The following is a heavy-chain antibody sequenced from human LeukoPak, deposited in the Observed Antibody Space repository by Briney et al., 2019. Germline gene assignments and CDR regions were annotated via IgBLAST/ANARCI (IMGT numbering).Heavy chain of an antibody. CDR1: GFTFDNYW. CDR2: INSDGSDT. D-gene: IGHD2-2*02. J-gene: IGHJ3*02. CDR3: VSRYCSSINCYKASGSGAFDI. Sequence: GGSLRLSCAASGFTFDNYWMNWVRQAPGKGLVWVSRINSDGSDTNYADSVKGRFTISRDNAKNTLYLQMNSLRAEDTALYYCVSRYCSSINCYKASGSGAFDIWGQGTMVTVSS. V-gene: IGHV3-74*01.